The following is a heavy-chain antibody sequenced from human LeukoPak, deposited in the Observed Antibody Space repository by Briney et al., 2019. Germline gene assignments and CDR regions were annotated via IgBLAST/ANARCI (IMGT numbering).Heavy chain of an antibody. CDR2: MNPNSGNT. CDR3: ARPQYCSGGRCRTPPNY. CDR1: GYTFTSYD. V-gene: IGHV1-8*01. Sequence: GASVKVSCKASGYTFTSYDINWVRQATGQGLEWMGWMNPNSGNTGYAQKFQGRVTMTRNTSISTAYMELSSLRSEDTAVYYCARPQYCSGGRCRTPPNYWGQGTLVTVSS. D-gene: IGHD2-15*01. J-gene: IGHJ4*02.